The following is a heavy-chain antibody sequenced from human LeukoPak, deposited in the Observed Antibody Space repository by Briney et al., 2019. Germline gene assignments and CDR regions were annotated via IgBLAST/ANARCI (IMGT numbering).Heavy chain of an antibody. CDR2: ISSDGITI. D-gene: IGHD6-19*01. CDR1: GFAFSEYY. Sequence: GGSVRLSCAASGFAFSEYYMSWIRQAPGKGLEWVSYISSDGITIYYADSVKGRFTISRDNAKNSLYLQMNSLRAEDTAVYYCATGYSSGWYWGQGTLVTVSS. V-gene: IGHV3-11*01. J-gene: IGHJ4*02. CDR3: ATGYSSGWY.